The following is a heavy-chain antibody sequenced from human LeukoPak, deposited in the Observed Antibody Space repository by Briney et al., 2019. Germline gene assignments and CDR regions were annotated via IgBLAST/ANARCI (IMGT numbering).Heavy chain of an antibody. D-gene: IGHD3-22*01. CDR3: AKSKDYTYYYDSSGYLNAFDI. CDR2: ISGSGGTT. CDR1: GFTFSNYA. Sequence: GGSLRLSCAAPGFTFSNYAMSWVRQAPGKGLEWVSGISGSGGTTNYADSAKGRFAISRDNFKNTLYLHMNSLRAEDTAVYYCAKSKDYTYYYDSSGYLNAFDIWGQGTMVTVSS. V-gene: IGHV3-23*01. J-gene: IGHJ3*02.